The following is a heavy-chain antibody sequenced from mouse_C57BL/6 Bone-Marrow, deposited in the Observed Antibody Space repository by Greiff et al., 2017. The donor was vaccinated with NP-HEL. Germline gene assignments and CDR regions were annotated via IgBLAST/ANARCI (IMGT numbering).Heavy chain of an antibody. V-gene: IGHV1-80*01. CDR1: GYAFSSYW. J-gene: IGHJ3*01. CDR3: ARLTAQATAWFAY. Sequence: QVQLKQSGAELVKPGASVKISCKASGYAFSSYWMNWVKQRPGKGLEWIGQIYPGDGDTNYNGKFKGKATLTADKSSSTAYMQLSSLTSEDSAVYFCARLTAQATAWFAYWGQGTLVTVSA. CDR2: IYPGDGDT. D-gene: IGHD3-2*02.